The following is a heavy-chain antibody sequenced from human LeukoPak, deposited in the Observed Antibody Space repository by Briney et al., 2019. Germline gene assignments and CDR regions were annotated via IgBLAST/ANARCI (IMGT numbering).Heavy chain of an antibody. J-gene: IGHJ4*02. CDR2: FNAGNGNT. D-gene: IGHD1-26*01. Sequence: ASVKVSCKASGYAFTSYAMHRVRQAPGQRLEWMGWFNAGNGNTKYSQKFQGRVTITRDTSASTAYMELSSLRSEDTAVYYCARGPIVGATSIDYWGQGTLVTVSS. CDR3: ARGPIVGATSIDY. CDR1: GYAFTSYA. V-gene: IGHV1-3*01.